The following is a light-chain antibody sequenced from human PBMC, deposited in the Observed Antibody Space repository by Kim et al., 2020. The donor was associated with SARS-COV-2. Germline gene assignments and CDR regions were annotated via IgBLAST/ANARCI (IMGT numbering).Light chain of an antibody. Sequence: QSALTQPASVSGSPGQSITITCSGSSNDIVTYNLVSWYQQHPGKAPKLIIYEVTKRPSGVSDRFSGSKSGSTASLTISGLQADDEADYYCCSYSGHRMFGGGTKVTVL. CDR2: EVT. V-gene: IGLV2-23*02. J-gene: IGLJ3*02. CDR3: CSYSGHRM. CDR1: SNDIVTYNL.